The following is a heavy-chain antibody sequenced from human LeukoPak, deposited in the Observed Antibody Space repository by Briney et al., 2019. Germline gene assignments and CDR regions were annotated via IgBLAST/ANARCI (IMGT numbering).Heavy chain of an antibody. Sequence: GGSLRLPCAASGFTFSSYAMSWVREAPGKGLEWVSAISGRGGSTYYADSVKGRFTISRDNSKNPLYLQMNSLRAEDTAVYYCAKDGKGIAAGTPYWGQGTLVTVSS. V-gene: IGHV3-23*01. CDR1: GFTFSSYA. CDR3: AKDGKGIAAGTPY. D-gene: IGHD6-13*01. CDR2: ISGRGGST. J-gene: IGHJ4*02.